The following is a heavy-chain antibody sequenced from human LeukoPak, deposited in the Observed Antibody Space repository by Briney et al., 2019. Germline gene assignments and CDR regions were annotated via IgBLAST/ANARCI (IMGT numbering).Heavy chain of an antibody. V-gene: IGHV3-64*01. D-gene: IGHD5-24*01. CDR1: GFTFSSYA. CDR3: ARDLIRDGHNFVCIGY. Sequence: GSLRLSCAASGFTFSSYAMHWVRQAPGKGLEYVSAISSNGGSTYYANSVKGRFTISRDNSKNTLYLQMGSLRAEDMAVYYCARDLIRDGHNFVCIGYWGQGTLVTVSS. J-gene: IGHJ4*02. CDR2: ISSNGGST.